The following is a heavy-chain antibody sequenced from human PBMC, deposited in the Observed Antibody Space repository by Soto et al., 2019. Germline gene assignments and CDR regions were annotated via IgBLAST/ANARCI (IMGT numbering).Heavy chain of an antibody. CDR1: GFTFSSYA. CDR2: ISYDGSNK. CDR3: ARDLWDPSYYYGMDV. Sequence: GGSLRLSCAASGFTFSSYAMHWVRQAPGKGLEWVAVISYDGSNKYYADSVKGRFTISRDNSKNTLYLQMNSLRAEDTAVYYCARDLWDPSYYYGMDVWGQGTTVTVSS. D-gene: IGHD1-26*01. V-gene: IGHV3-30*04. J-gene: IGHJ6*02.